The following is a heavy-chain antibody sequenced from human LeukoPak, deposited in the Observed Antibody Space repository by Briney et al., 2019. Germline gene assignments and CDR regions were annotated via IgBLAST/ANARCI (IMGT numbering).Heavy chain of an antibody. D-gene: IGHD2-2*01. J-gene: IGHJ4*02. CDR2: IKSKTDGGTT. CDR1: GFTVSSNY. Sequence: GGSLRLSCAASGFTVSSNYMTWVRQAPGKGLEWVGRIKSKTDGGTTDYAAPVKGRFTISRDDSKNTLYLQMNSLKTEDTAVYYCTTIPYCSSTSCYGRWGQGTLVTVSS. CDR3: TTIPYCSSTSCYGR. V-gene: IGHV3-15*01.